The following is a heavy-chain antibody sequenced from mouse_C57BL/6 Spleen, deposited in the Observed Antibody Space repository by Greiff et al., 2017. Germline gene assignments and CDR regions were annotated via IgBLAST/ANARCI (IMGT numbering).Heavy chain of an antibody. Sequence: VQLQQSGPELVKPGASVKISCKASGYTFTDYYMNWVKQSHGKSLEWIGDINPNNGGTSYNQKFKGKATLTVDKSSSTAYMELRSLTSEDSAVYYCARGTTVVPAYWGQGTLVTVSA. D-gene: IGHD1-1*01. J-gene: IGHJ3*01. CDR3: ARGTTVVPAY. V-gene: IGHV1-26*01. CDR2: INPNNGGT. CDR1: GYTFTDYY.